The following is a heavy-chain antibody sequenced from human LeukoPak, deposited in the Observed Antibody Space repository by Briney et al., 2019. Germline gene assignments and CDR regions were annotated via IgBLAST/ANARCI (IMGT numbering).Heavy chain of an antibody. CDR1: GGTFSSYA. Sequence: SVKVSCKASGGTFSSYAISWVRQAPGQGLEWMGGIIPIFGTANYAQKFQGRVTITTDESTSTAYMELSSLRSEDTAVYYCAREEGSSYYFDYWGQGTLVTVSS. CDR2: IIPIFGTA. D-gene: IGHD6-6*01. CDR3: AREEGSSYYFDY. J-gene: IGHJ4*02. V-gene: IGHV1-69*05.